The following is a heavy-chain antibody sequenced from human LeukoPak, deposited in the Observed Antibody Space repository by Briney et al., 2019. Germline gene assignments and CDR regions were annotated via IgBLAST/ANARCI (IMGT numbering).Heavy chain of an antibody. V-gene: IGHV3-23*01. CDR1: GFTFSSYA. J-gene: IGHJ4*02. D-gene: IGHD3-10*01. CDR2: ISGSGGST. CDR3: ETGSRFAEHLGSPLNFYHFDY. Sequence: PGGSLRLSCAASGFTFSSYAMSWVRQAPGKGLEWVSAISGSGGSTYDADAVKGRFTISGDNSKNTLYLQMHRLTAEDKALHYCETGSRFAEHLGSPLNFYHFDYWAQGPLVTVSS.